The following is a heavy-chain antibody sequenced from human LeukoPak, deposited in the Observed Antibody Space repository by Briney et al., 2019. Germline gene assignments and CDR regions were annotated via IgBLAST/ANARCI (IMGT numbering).Heavy chain of an antibody. D-gene: IGHD6-19*01. CDR3: ARGRRRAVTGTDFDY. CDR2: IIPIFGTT. V-gene: IGHV1-69*13. J-gene: IGHJ4*02. CDR1: GGTFNSYA. Sequence: SVKVSRKASGGTFNSYAITWVRHAPGQGLEWMGGIIPIFGTTNYAQKFQGRVTITADQSTTTAYVELSSLRSDDTAVYYCARGRRRAVTGTDFDYWGQGTLVTVSS.